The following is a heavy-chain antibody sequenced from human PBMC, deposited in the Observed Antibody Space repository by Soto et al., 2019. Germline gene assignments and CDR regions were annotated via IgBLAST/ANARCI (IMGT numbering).Heavy chain of an antibody. V-gene: IGHV4-30-2*03. J-gene: IGHJ5*02. D-gene: IGHD2-15*01. CDR3: ARRECSGGTCSFDP. Sequence: SETLSLTCAVSGGSISSGGYSWSWIRQPPGKGLEWIGSIHHTGSTQYNPSLKSRVTISVDTSKNQFSLKLTSVSAADTAVYYCARRECSGGTCSFDPWGQGTLVTVSS. CDR1: GGSISSGGYS. CDR2: IHHTGST.